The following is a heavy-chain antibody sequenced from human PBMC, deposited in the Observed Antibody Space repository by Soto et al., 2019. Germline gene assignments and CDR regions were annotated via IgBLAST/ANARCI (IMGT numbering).Heavy chain of an antibody. V-gene: IGHV3-23*01. D-gene: IGHD6-13*01. Sequence: EVQLLESGGGLVQPGGSLRLSCAASGFTFSSYAMSWVRQAPGKGLEWVSAISGSGGSTYYADYVKGRFTISRDNSKNTLYLQMNSLRAEDTAVYYCARSSSWYQPWFDYWGQGTLVTVSS. CDR1: GFTFSSYA. CDR3: ARSSSWYQPWFDY. J-gene: IGHJ4*02. CDR2: ISGSGGST.